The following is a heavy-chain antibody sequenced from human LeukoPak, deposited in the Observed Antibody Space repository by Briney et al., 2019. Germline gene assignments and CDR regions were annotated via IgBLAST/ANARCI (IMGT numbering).Heavy chain of an antibody. CDR3: ARDRASSWYDY. CDR2: ISSSGSTI. Sequence: GGSLRLSCAASGFTFSDYYMSWIRQAPGKGLEWVSYISSSGSTIYYADSVKGRFTISRDNSKNTLYLQMNSLRAEDTAVYYCARDRASSWYDYWGQGTLVTVSS. V-gene: IGHV3-11*01. CDR1: GFTFSDYY. J-gene: IGHJ4*02. D-gene: IGHD6-13*01.